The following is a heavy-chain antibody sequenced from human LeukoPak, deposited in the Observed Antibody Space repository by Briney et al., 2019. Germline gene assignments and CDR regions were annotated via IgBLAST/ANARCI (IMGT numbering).Heavy chain of an antibody. CDR2: IYSGGNT. D-gene: IGHD3-10*01. Sequence: GGSLRLSCAASGFTFSSNYMNWVRQAPGKGLDWVSIIYSGGNTDYSDSVTGRFTISRDNSKNTLYLQMNSLRAEDTAVYYCVRDPDGSGQLPLDHWGQGTLVTVSS. V-gene: IGHV3-53*01. J-gene: IGHJ4*02. CDR3: VRDPDGSGQLPLDH. CDR1: GFTFSSNY.